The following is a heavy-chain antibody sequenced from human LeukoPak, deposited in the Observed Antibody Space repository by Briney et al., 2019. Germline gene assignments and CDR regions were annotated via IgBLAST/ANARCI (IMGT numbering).Heavy chain of an antibody. CDR3: AREETEVNRPVIVGGTAFDY. CDR2: ISSSGSAI. Sequence: PGGSLRLSRAASGFTFSSYEMNWVRQAPGKGLEWISYISSSGSAIYYADSVKGRFTISRDNATNSLYLIMNSLRAEDTAVYYCAREETEVNRPVIVGGTAFDYWGQGTLVTVAS. V-gene: IGHV3-48*03. CDR1: GFTFSSYE. J-gene: IGHJ4*02. D-gene: IGHD1-26*01.